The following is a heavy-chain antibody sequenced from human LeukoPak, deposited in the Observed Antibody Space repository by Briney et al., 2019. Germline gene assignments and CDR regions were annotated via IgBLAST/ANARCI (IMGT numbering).Heavy chain of an antibody. Sequence: GASVKVSCKASGYTFTGYYMHWVRQAPGPGLEWMGIINPSGGSTSYAQKFQGRVTMTRDMSTSTVYMELSSLRSEDTAVYYCARDQRWLQSAGFDYWGQGTLVTVSS. CDR2: INPSGGST. D-gene: IGHD5-24*01. J-gene: IGHJ4*02. CDR1: GYTFTGYY. V-gene: IGHV1-46*01. CDR3: ARDQRWLQSAGFDY.